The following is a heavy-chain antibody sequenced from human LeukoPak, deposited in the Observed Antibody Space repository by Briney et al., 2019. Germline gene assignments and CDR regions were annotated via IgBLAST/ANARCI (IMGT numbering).Heavy chain of an antibody. V-gene: IGHV3-21*01. D-gene: IGHD3-3*01. CDR1: GFALGSFT. CDR3: AKDGGDYDFWTGTNPFDS. Sequence: GGSLRLSCAASGFALGSFTMNWVRQAPGKGPEWVSSISTTSRYIKYADSVKGRFTISRDNAKNSLFLQMDSLRAEDTAFYFCAKDGGDYDFWTGTNPFDSWGQGTLVTVSS. J-gene: IGHJ4*02. CDR2: ISTTSRYI.